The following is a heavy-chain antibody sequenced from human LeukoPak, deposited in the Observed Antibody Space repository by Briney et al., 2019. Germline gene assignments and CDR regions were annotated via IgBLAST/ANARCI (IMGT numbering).Heavy chain of an antibody. CDR2: IYSGGST. Sequence: TGGSLRLSCAASGFTFSTYSMSWVRQAPGKGLEWVSLIYSGGSTYYADSVKGRFTISRDNSKNTLYLQMNSLRAEDTAVYYCARYYYDSSGYPYYLDYWGQGTLVTVSS. V-gene: IGHV3-53*01. D-gene: IGHD3-22*01. CDR3: ARYYYDSSGYPYYLDY. J-gene: IGHJ4*02. CDR1: GFTFSTYS.